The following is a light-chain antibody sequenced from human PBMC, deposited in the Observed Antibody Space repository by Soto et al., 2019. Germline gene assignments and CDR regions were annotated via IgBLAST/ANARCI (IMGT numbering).Light chain of an antibody. J-gene: IGKJ5*01. CDR2: EAS. Sequence: EIVLTQSPATLSLSPGKIATLSCRASQSISSYLAWYQQKPGQAPRLLIYEASNRATGIPARFSGSGSGTDFTLTISSLETEDFAVYYCQQRSNWPTITFGHGTRLEIK. V-gene: IGKV3-11*01. CDR3: QQRSNWPTIT. CDR1: QSISSY.